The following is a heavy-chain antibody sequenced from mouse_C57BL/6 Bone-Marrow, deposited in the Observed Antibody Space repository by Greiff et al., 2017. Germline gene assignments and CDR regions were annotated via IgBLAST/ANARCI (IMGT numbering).Heavy chain of an antibody. V-gene: IGHV1-55*01. CDR1: GYTFTSSW. CDR2: IYPTSGRT. CDR3: GRSGPLGRGNNY. D-gene: IGHD4-1*01. J-gene: IGHJ2*01. Sequence: QVQLQQPGAELVKPGASVKMSCKASGYTFTSSWITWVKQRPGQGLEWIGDIYPTSGRTNYNEKFKSKAILTVDTSSNTAYMQLSSLTSEDSAVFYCGRSGPLGRGNNYWGQGTTLTVSS.